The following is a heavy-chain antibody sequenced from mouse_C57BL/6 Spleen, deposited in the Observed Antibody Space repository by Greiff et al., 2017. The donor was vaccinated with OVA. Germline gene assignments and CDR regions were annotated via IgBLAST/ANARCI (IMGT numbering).Heavy chain of an antibody. J-gene: IGHJ1*03. CDR1: GFTFSDYG. V-gene: IGHV5-17*01. Sequence: EVMLVESGGGLVKPGGSLKLSCAASGFTFSDYGMHWVRQAPEKGLEWVAYISSGRSTIYYADTVKGRFTISRDNAKNTLFPQMTSLRSEDTAMYYCARRYYGSSYWYFDVWGTGTTVTVSS. CDR3: ARRYYGSSYWYFDV. D-gene: IGHD1-1*01. CDR2: ISSGRSTI.